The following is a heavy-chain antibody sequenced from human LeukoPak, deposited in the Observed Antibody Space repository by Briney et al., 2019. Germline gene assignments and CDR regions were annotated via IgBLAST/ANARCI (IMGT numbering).Heavy chain of an antibody. CDR1: GFTFSSYW. CDR3: ARGQKGYRSYDI. CDR2: INQEGSEK. J-gene: IGHJ3*02. Sequence: GGSLRLSCAASGFTFSSYWMKWVRQAPGKGREWVANINQEGSEKYCVDSVKGRFTISRDNPKNSLYLQMNSLRVEDMAVYYCARGQKGYRSYDIWGQGTKVTVSS. V-gene: IGHV3-7*05. D-gene: IGHD5-18*01.